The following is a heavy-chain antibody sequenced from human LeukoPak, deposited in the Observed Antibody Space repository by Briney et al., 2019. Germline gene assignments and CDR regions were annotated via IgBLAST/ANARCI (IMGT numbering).Heavy chain of an antibody. CDR2: FDPEHGEM. V-gene: IGHV1-24*01. Sequence: ASVKVSCKVSGDTLTELSTHWVRQAPGKGLEWMGGFDPEHGEMIYAQKLQGRVTMTEGRSTDTAYMELSSLRSEDTAVYYCATGGPWDLLKYWGQGTLVTVSS. CDR1: GDTLTELS. D-gene: IGHD3-9*01. J-gene: IGHJ4*02. CDR3: ATGGPWDLLKY.